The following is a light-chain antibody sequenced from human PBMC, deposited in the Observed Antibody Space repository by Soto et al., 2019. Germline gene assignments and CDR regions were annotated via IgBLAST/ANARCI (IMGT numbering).Light chain of an antibody. Sequence: EIVMTQSLPSLTVTPGEPASISCRSSQRLLHSNGNTFLDWYVQKPGQSPQLMIYLGSNRASGVPDRVSGSEAGTDFTLKISRVEAEDVGVYYCMQALQTPYTFGQGTKLEIK. CDR3: MQALQTPYT. CDR1: QRLLHSNGNTF. V-gene: IGKV2-28*01. J-gene: IGKJ2*01. CDR2: LGS.